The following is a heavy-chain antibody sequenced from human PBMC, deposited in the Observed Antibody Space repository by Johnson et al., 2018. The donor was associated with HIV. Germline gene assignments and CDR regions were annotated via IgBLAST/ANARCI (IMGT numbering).Heavy chain of an antibody. V-gene: IGHV3-11*04. CDR1: GFIFNDYY. CDR2: ISTSGGTL. Sequence: QVQPVESGGGLVKAGGSLRLSCAASGFIFNDYYMSWIRQAPGKGLELLSYISTSGGTLYYADSVKDRFTIFRDNAKSSLYLQMNSLRVEDTAIDYCARRMVVCYHALDFWGQGTVVSVPS. CDR3: ARRMVVCYHALDF. D-gene: IGHD3-10*01. J-gene: IGHJ3*01.